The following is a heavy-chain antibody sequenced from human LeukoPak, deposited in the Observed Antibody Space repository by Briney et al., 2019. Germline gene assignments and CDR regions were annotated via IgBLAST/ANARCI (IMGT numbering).Heavy chain of an antibody. V-gene: IGHV3-11*04. J-gene: IGHJ3*02. Sequence: GGSLRLSCAASGFTFSDYYMSWIRQAPGKGLEWVSYISSSGSTIYYADSVKGRFTISRDNAKNSLYLQMNSLRAEDTAVYYCARVGSEAPAAYDAFDIWGQGTMVTVSS. CDR2: ISSSGSTI. D-gene: IGHD2-2*01. CDR1: GFTFSDYY. CDR3: ARVGSEAPAAYDAFDI.